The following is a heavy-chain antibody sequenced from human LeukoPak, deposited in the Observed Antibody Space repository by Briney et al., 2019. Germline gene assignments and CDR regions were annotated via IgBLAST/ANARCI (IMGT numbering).Heavy chain of an antibody. Sequence: ASVKVPCKASGGTFSSYAISWVRQAPGQGLEWMGGIIPIFGTANYAQKFQGRVTITADKSTSTAYMELSSLRSEDTAVYYCAREESSGWYKNWGQGTLVTVSS. J-gene: IGHJ4*02. CDR1: GGTFSSYA. D-gene: IGHD6-19*01. CDR2: IIPIFGTA. CDR3: AREESSGWYKN. V-gene: IGHV1-69*06.